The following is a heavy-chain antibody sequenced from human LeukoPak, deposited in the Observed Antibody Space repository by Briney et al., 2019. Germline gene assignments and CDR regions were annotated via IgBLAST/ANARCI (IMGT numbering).Heavy chain of an antibody. CDR2: IRSDGSNK. V-gene: IGHV3-30*02. D-gene: IGHD3-9*01. Sequence: PGGSLRLSCAASGFTFSSYGMHWVRQAPGTGLEWVAFIRSDGSNKNYADSVKGRFTISRDNSKNTLYLQMNSLRPDDTAVYYCARGGYDILTSYNHWGQGTLVTVSS. CDR3: ARGGYDILTSYNH. J-gene: IGHJ5*02. CDR1: GFTFSSYG.